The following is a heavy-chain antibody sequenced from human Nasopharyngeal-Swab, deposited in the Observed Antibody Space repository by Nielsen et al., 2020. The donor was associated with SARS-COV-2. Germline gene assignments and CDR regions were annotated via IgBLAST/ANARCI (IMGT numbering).Heavy chain of an antibody. J-gene: IGHJ4*02. CDR3: ARDSSSQPDY. Sequence: QTHSLTRAISGDSVSSNSAAGNWGRQSPSRGLEWLGRTYYRSKRYNDDAGSVNSRITNNPDTSKNQFYLQLNSGTPEDTAVYYCARDSSSQPDYWGQGTLVTVSS. CDR1: GDSVSSNSAA. V-gene: IGHV6-1*01. D-gene: IGHD6-13*01. CDR2: TYYRSKRYN.